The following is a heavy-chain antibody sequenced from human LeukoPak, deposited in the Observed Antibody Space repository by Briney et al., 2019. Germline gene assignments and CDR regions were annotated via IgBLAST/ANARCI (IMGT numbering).Heavy chain of an antibody. CDR3: ASPFSTALGY. V-gene: IGHV4-39*07. CDR2: IYYSGST. D-gene: IGHD4-11*01. Sequence: IPSETLSLTGTVSGGSISSSSYYWGWIRQPPGKGLEWIGSIYYSGSTYYNPSLKSRVTISVDTSKNQFSLKLSSVTAADTAVYYCASPFSTALGYWGQGTLVTVSS. CDR1: GGSISSSSYY. J-gene: IGHJ4*02.